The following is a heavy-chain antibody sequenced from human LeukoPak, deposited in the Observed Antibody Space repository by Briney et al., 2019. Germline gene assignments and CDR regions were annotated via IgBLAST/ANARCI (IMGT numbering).Heavy chain of an antibody. Sequence: GGPLRLSCSASGFTFSSYGMHWVRQAPGKGLEYVSAISSNGGSTYYADSVKGRFTISRDNSKNTLYLQMSSLRAEDTAVYYCVKRKSIFGVVIDYYFDYWGQGTLVTVSS. CDR3: VKRKSIFGVVIDYYFDY. D-gene: IGHD3-3*01. J-gene: IGHJ4*02. CDR2: ISSNGGST. V-gene: IGHV3-64D*09. CDR1: GFTFSSYG.